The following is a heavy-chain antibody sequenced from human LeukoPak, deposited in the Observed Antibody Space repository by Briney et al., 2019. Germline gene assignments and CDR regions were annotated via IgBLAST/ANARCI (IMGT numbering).Heavy chain of an antibody. V-gene: IGHV3-7*01. CDR3: ARTTILDY. D-gene: IGHD4-17*01. CDR2: IKQDGSDK. CDR1: GSTFSSFY. J-gene: IGHJ4*02. Sequence: GGSLRLSCAASGSTFSSFYMTWVRQAPGKGLEWVATIKQDGSDKHYVDSVKGRFIISRDNAKNSLYLQMNSLRAEDTAVYYCARTTILDYWGQGTLVTVSS.